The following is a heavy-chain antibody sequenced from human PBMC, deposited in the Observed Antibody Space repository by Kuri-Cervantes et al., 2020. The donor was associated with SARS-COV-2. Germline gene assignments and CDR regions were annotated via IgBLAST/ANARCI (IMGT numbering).Heavy chain of an antibody. Sequence: SETLSLTCTVSGGSISTANWWNWVRQPPGKGLEWIGDIFHSESTNYNPSLKSRGTISVDKSKNQFSLKLTSVTAADTAVYYCARAPHAFYGSGSELDYWGQGTLVTVSS. V-gene: IGHV4-4*02. CDR3: ARAPHAFYGSGSELDY. D-gene: IGHD3-10*01. CDR2: IFHSEST. J-gene: IGHJ4*02. CDR1: GGSISTANW.